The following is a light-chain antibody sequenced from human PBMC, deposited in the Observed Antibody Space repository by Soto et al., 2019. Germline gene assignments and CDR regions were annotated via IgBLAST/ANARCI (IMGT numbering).Light chain of an antibody. V-gene: IGKV1-5*03. J-gene: IGKJ1*01. CDR3: QQYYDFRT. Sequence: DIQMTQSPSTLSASVGDRVTIPCRASQGVSTWLAWYQQRPSQAPKLLVYEASKLQSGVPSRFSASGSVRDFTLTISSLQPEDSATYYCQQYYDFRTLGQGTKVDIK. CDR1: QGVSTW. CDR2: EAS.